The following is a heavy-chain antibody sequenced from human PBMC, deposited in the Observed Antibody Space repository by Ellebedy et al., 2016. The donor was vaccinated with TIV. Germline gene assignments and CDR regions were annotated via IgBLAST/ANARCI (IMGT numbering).Heavy chain of an antibody. Sequence: AASVKVSCKASGYTFTSYDINWVRQATGQGLEWMGWINAGNGNTKYSQKFQGRVTITRDTSASTAYMELSSLRSEDTAVYYCARVKSSSSSDAFDIWGQGTMVTVSS. CDR3: ARVKSSSSSDAFDI. V-gene: IGHV1-3*01. J-gene: IGHJ3*02. CDR1: GYTFTSYD. D-gene: IGHD6-6*01. CDR2: INAGNGNT.